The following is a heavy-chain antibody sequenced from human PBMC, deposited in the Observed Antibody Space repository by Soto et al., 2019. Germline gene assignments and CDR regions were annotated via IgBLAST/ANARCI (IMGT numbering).Heavy chain of an antibody. CDR1: GFIFSDYY. CDR3: ARDFDADFCTDFDY. D-gene: IGHD4-17*01. CDR2: ISGNGRII. J-gene: IGHJ4*01. Sequence: PGGSLRLACATSGFIFSDYYMHWIRQAPGKGLEWISYISGNGRIIQYADSAKGRFTISRDNAQNSLYLQMNSLRAEDTALYFCARDFDADFCTDFDYCGNGTL. V-gene: IGHV3-11*01.